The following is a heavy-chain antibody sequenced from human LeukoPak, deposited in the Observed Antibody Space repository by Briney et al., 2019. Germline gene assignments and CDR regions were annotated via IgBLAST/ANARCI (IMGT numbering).Heavy chain of an antibody. CDR3: ARDSFVTYYYDSRGYYINDAFDI. CDR1: SGSISTSNYY. J-gene: IGHJ3*02. Sequence: SETLSLTCTVSSGSISTSNYYWGWVRQPPGKALEWIGNIFYSGSTYYNPSLKSRVTISVDTSKNQLSLKLSSVTAADTAVYYCARDSFVTYYYDSRGYYINDAFDIWGQGTMVTVSS. V-gene: IGHV4-39*07. D-gene: IGHD3-22*01. CDR2: IFYSGST.